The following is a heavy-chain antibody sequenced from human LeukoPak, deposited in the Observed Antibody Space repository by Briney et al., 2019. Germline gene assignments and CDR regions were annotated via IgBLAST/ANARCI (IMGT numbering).Heavy chain of an antibody. CDR3: ARIRSGYHDAFDI. D-gene: IGHD3-3*01. J-gene: IGHJ3*02. CDR2: IYYSGST. V-gene: IGHV4-39*01. Sequence: SETLSLTCTVSGGSISSSSYYWGWIRQPPGKGLEWIGRIYYSGSTYYNPSLKSRVTISVDTSKIQFSLKLSSVTAADTAVYYCARIRSGYHDAFDIWGQGTMVTVSS. CDR1: GGSISSSSYY.